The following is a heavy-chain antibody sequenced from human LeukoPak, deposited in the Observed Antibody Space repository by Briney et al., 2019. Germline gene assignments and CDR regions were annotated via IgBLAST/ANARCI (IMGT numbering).Heavy chain of an antibody. CDR3: ARDRWGYCSSTSCSYFDY. J-gene: IGHJ4*02. Sequence: SETLSLTCTVSGGSISSYYWSWIRQPPGKGLEWIGYIYYSGSTNYNPSLKSRVTISVDTSKNQFSLKLSSVTAADTAVYYCARDRWGYCSSTSCSYFDYWAREPWSPSPQ. V-gene: IGHV4-59*01. D-gene: IGHD2-2*01. CDR1: GGSISSYY. CDR2: IYYSGST.